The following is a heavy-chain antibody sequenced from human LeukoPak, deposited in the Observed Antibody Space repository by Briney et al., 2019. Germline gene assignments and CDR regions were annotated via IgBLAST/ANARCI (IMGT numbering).Heavy chain of an antibody. CDR3: ASDLHFIGNVDAFDT. J-gene: IGHJ3*02. V-gene: IGHV3-23*01. CDR1: GFSFSSYA. D-gene: IGHD1-26*01. Sequence: GGSLRLSCAASGFSFSSYAMSWVRQAPGKGLEWVSSISGTGDTTYYADSVKGRFTVSRDSSKNTMYLQMNSLRVEDTAVYYCASDLHFIGNVDAFDTWGQGTLSPSLQ. CDR2: ISGTGDTT.